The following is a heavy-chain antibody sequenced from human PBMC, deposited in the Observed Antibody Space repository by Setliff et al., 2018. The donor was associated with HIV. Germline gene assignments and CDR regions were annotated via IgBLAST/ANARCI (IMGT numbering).Heavy chain of an antibody. CDR1: GFTFSNFW. Sequence: GSLRLSCAASGFTFSNFWMHWVRQAPGKGLEWVASISPDGDRNYCVGSVKGRFTASRDNAKNSLYLQMNSLRAEDTAVYYCARSGSGWYEGGYYFDYWGQGTLVTVSS. CDR2: ISPDGDRN. J-gene: IGHJ4*02. V-gene: IGHV3-7*01. D-gene: IGHD6-19*01. CDR3: ARSGSGWYEGGYYFDY.